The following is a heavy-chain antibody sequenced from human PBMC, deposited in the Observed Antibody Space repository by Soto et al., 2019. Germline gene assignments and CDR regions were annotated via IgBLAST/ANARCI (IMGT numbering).Heavy chain of an antibody. V-gene: IGHV1-69*13. J-gene: IGHJ4*02. CDR3: ARDHPHSYGVYYFDY. D-gene: IGHD5-18*01. Sequence: SVKVSCKASGGTFSSYAISWVRQAPGQGLEWMGGIIPIFGTANYAQKFQGRVTITADESTSTAYMELSSLRSEDTAVYYCARDHPHSYGVYYFDYWGQGTPVTVSS. CDR2: IIPIFGTA. CDR1: GGTFSSYA.